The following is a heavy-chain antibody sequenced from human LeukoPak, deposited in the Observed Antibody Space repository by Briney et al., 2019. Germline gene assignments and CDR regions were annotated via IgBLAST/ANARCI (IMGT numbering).Heavy chain of an antibody. J-gene: IGHJ1*01. Sequence: ASVKVSCKASGYIFKSYGISWVRQAPGQGLEWMGWVSAYNGDTKYAQMLQGRVTMTTDTSTSTAYMELRSLRSDDTAVYYCARDSCSTTSCSEGTEYFQHWGQGTLVTVSS. D-gene: IGHD2-2*01. CDR2: VSAYNGDT. CDR1: GYIFKSYG. V-gene: IGHV1-18*01. CDR3: ARDSCSTTSCSEGTEYFQH.